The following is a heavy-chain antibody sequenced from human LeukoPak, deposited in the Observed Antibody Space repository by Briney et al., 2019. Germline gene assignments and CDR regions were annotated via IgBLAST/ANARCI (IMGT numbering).Heavy chain of an antibody. Sequence: SETLSLTCTVSGGSISSSSYYWGWIRQPPGKGLEWIGSIYYSGSTYYNPSLKSRVTISVDTSKNQFSLKLSPVTAADTAVYYCARLPYSSGWFDAFDIWGQGTMVTVSS. CDR1: GGSISSSSYY. V-gene: IGHV4-39*01. D-gene: IGHD6-19*01. CDR2: IYYSGST. CDR3: ARLPYSSGWFDAFDI. J-gene: IGHJ3*02.